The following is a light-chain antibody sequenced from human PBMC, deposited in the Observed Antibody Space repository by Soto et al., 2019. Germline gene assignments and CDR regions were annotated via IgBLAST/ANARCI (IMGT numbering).Light chain of an antibody. Sequence: DIQMTQSPSTLSASLGDRVTITCRASQYISTWLAWYQQKPWKAPKLLIYDASSLQSGVPSRFSGSGSGTEFTLTISSLQPDDFATYYCQHYNSYSEAFGQGTKVDI. CDR3: QHYNSYSEA. CDR2: DAS. J-gene: IGKJ1*01. V-gene: IGKV1-5*01. CDR1: QYISTW.